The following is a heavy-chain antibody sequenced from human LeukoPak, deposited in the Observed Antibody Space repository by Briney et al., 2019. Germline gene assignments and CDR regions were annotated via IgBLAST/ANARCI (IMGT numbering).Heavy chain of an antibody. CDR1: GGSFSGYY. CDR2: INHSGST. CDR3: ASQETRYSIASTES. Sequence: KPSETLSLTCAVYGGSFSGYYWSWIRQPPGKGLEWIGEINHSGSTNYNPSLKSRVTISTDTSRNQFSLKLSSVTAADTAVYYCASQETRYSIASTESWGQGTLVTVSS. J-gene: IGHJ4*02. V-gene: IGHV4-34*01. D-gene: IGHD6-13*01.